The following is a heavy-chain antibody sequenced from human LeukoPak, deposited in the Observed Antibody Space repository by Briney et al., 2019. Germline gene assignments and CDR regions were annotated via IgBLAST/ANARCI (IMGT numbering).Heavy chain of an antibody. CDR1: GDSISSSGYS. Sequence: SETLSLTCTVSGDSISSSGYSWSWIRHHPGEGLEWIGCIFYNGNTYFDSSLKSRVTMSVHTSKNQFFLRLTSVTAADTAVYYCARGGDPPFDYWGQGTLVTVSS. D-gene: IGHD5-24*01. CDR2: IFYNGNT. CDR3: ARGGDPPFDY. J-gene: IGHJ4*02. V-gene: IGHV4-31*03.